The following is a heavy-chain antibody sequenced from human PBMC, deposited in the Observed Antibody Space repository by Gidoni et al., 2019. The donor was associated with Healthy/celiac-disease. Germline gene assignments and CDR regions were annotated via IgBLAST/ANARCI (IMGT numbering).Heavy chain of an antibody. CDR3: ASCPVVWGELSFLADY. V-gene: IGHV1-46*01. CDR1: GYTFTSYY. J-gene: IGHJ4*02. D-gene: IGHD3-16*02. CDR2: INPSGGST. Sequence: VQLVQSGAEVKKPGASVKVSCKASGYTFTSYYMHWVRQAPGQGLEWMGIINPSGGSTSYAQKFQGRVTMTRDTSTSTVYMELSSLRSEDTAVYYCASCPVVWGELSFLADYWGQGTLVTVSS.